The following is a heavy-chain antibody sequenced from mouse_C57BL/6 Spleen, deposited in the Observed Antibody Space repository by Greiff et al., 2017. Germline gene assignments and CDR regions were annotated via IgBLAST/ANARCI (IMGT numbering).Heavy chain of an antibody. V-gene: IGHV1-62-2*01. D-gene: IGHD1-1*01. J-gene: IGHJ1*03. CDR2: FYPGSGSI. CDR3: ARHEDEDYYGSSYWYFDV. Sequence: QLKQSGAELVKPGASVKLSCKASGYTFTEYTIHWVKQRSGQGLEWIGWFYPGSGSIKYNEKFKDKATLTAHKSSSTVYMELSRLTSEDSAVYFCARHEDEDYYGSSYWYFDVWGTGTTVTVSS. CDR1: GYTFTEYT.